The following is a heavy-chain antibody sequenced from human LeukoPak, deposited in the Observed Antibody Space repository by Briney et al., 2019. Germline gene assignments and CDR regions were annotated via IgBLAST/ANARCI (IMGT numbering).Heavy chain of an antibody. CDR1: GFTFSSYG. V-gene: IGHV3-30*02. Sequence: GGSLRLSCAASGFTFSSYGMHWVRQAPGKGLEWVAVIWYDGSNKYYADSVKGRFTISRDNSKNTLQLQMNSLKTDDTAVYYCANYGDYQYFDYWGQGTPVTVSS. CDR2: IWYDGSNK. D-gene: IGHD4-17*01. CDR3: ANYGDYQYFDY. J-gene: IGHJ4*02.